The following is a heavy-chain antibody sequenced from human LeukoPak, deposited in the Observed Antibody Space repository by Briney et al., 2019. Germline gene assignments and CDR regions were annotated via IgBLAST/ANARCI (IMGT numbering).Heavy chain of an antibody. J-gene: IGHJ4*02. V-gene: IGHV3-23*01. Sequence: GGSLGLPCPASEFTLTSYARTWFRKPPGGGLEWVSSVDGGGGGTYYADSVKGRFTIYRDISKNTLYLQMNSLRVDDTAVYYCAKEIRPNDYWGQGTLVTVSS. CDR1: EFTLTSYA. CDR3: AKEIRPNDY. CDR2: VDGGGGGT.